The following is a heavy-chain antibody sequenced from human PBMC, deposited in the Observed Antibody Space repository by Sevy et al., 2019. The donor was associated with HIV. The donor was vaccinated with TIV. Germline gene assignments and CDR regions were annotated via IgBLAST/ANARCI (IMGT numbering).Heavy chain of an antibody. CDR2: ISYDGSNK. CDR3: ARSLDTAMVTFFGRFDP. J-gene: IGHJ5*02. Sequence: GGSLRLSCAASGFTFTSYAMHWVRQAPGKGLEWVAVISYDGSNKYYADSVKGRFTISRDNSKNTLYLQMNSLRAEDTAVYYCARSLDTAMVTFFGRFDPWGQGTLVTVSS. D-gene: IGHD5-18*01. V-gene: IGHV3-30-3*01. CDR1: GFTFTSYA.